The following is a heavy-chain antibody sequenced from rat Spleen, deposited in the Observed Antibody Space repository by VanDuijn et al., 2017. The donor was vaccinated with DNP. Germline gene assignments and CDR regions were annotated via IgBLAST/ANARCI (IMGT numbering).Heavy chain of an antibody. V-gene: IGHV5-46*01. J-gene: IGHJ2*01. CDR2: ISTSGGST. D-gene: IGHD4-3*01. Sequence: EVQLVESGGGLVQPGRSMKLSCAASGFTFSSFPMAWVRQAPTKGLESVATISTSGGSTYYRDSVKGGFTISRDNAKSTLYRQMNSLRSEDTATYACARWYSSGFCFDYWGQGVMVTVSS. CDR3: ARWYSSGFCFDY. CDR1: GFTFSSFP.